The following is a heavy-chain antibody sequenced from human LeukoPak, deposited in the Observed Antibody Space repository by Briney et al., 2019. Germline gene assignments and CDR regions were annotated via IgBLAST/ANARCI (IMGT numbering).Heavy chain of an antibody. CDR1: GFTFSSYG. CDR2: ISYDGSNK. V-gene: IGHV3-30*18. CDR3: AKDLQDYDFWSGLGGGYYYYYGMDV. Sequence: PGGSLRLSCAASGFTFSSYGMHWVRQAPGKGLEWVAVISYDGSNKYYADSVKGRFTISRDNSKNTLYLQMNSLRAEDTAVYYCAKDLQDYDFWSGLGGGYYYYYGMDVWGQGTTVTVSS. D-gene: IGHD3-3*01. J-gene: IGHJ6*02.